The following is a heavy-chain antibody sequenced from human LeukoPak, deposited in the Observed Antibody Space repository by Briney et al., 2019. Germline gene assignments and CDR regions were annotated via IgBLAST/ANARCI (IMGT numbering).Heavy chain of an antibody. CDR3: ARAKPYCSSTSCLPGYNWFDP. Sequence: ASVKVSCKASGCTFTSYYIHWVRQAPGQGLEWMGIINPSGGSTNYAQKFQGRVTMTRDTSTSTVYMELSSLRSEDSAVYYCARAKPYCSSTSCLPGYNWFDPWGQGTLVTVSS. CDR2: INPSGGST. D-gene: IGHD2-2*01. J-gene: IGHJ5*02. CDR1: GCTFTSYY. V-gene: IGHV1-46*01.